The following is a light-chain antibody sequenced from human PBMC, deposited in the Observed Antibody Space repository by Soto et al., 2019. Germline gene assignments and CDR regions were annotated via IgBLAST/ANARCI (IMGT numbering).Light chain of an antibody. V-gene: IGLV1-47*01. CDR3: AAWDDSLSGVV. CDR2: RNN. J-gene: IGLJ2*01. Sequence: QSVLTQPPSASGTPGQRVTISCSGSISNIGSNYVYWYQQFPGTAPKLLISRNNQRPSGVPDRFFDSKSGTSASLAISGLRSEDEADYYCAAWDDSLSGVVFGGGTKLTVL. CDR1: ISNIGSNY.